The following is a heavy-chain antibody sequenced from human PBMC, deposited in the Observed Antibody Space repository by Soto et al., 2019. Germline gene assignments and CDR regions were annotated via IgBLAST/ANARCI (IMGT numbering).Heavy chain of an antibody. V-gene: IGHV1-69*13. J-gene: IGHJ3*02. Sequence: VASVKVSCKASGGTFSSYAISWVRQAPGQGLEWMGGIIPIFGTANYAQKFQGRVTITADESTSTAYMELSGLRSEDTAVYYCARAADKSWELHNNDAFDIWGQGTMVTVSS. CDR1: GGTFSSYA. D-gene: IGHD1-26*01. CDR3: ARAADKSWELHNNDAFDI. CDR2: IIPIFGTA.